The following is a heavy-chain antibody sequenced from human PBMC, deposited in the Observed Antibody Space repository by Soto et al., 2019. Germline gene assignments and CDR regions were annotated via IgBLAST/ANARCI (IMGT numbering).Heavy chain of an antibody. CDR3: ARSPTTYCGGDCYLPAYFDY. CDR2: IIPIFGTA. D-gene: IGHD2-21*02. V-gene: IGHV1-69*13. CDR1: GGTVSSCA. J-gene: IGHJ4*02. Sequence: SVKVSCKASGGTVSSCAISWVRQAPGQGLEWMGGIIPIFGTANYAQKVQGRVTITADESTSTAYMELSSLRSEDTAVYYCARSPTTYCGGDCYLPAYFDYWGQGTLVTVSS.